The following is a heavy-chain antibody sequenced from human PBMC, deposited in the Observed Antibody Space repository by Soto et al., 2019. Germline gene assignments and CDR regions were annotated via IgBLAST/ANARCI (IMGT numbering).Heavy chain of an antibody. V-gene: IGHV1-8*01. Sequence: ASGKVSCKASGDTFTSYDINWVRQATGQGLEWMGWMNPNSGNTGYAQKFQGRVTMTRNTSISTAYMELSSLRSEDTAVYYCARGFWSGYYTYYYYGMDVWGQGTTVTVSS. D-gene: IGHD3-3*01. J-gene: IGHJ6*02. CDR2: MNPNSGNT. CDR3: ARGFWSGYYTYYYYGMDV. CDR1: GDTFTSYD.